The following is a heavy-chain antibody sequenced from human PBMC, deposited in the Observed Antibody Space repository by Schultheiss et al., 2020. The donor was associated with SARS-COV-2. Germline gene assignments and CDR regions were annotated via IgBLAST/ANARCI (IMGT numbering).Heavy chain of an antibody. J-gene: IGHJ4*02. CDR2: ISPTGAT. CDR1: GGSTNNYY. V-gene: IGHV4-4*07. CDR3: ARDPFKSSFDS. D-gene: IGHD6-13*01. Sequence: SETLSLTCIVSGGSTNNYYWNWIRQPAGKRLEWIGRISPTGATDYNPSLNSRVTISIDTSTSQFSLTLTAVTAADTAIYYCARDPFKSSFDSWGQGSLVTVSS.